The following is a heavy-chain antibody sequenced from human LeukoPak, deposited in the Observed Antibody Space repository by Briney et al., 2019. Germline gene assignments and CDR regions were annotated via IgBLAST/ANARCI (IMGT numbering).Heavy chain of an antibody. J-gene: IGHJ6*03. Sequence: ASVKVSCKASGYTVTIYGISWVRQAPGQGLEWMGWISAYNGNTNYAQKLQGRVTMTTDTSTSTAYMELRSLRSDDTAVYYCARVREDSSGWRYYYYYMDVWGKGTTVTVSS. CDR2: ISAYNGNT. V-gene: IGHV1-18*01. CDR1: GYTVTIYG. D-gene: IGHD6-25*01. CDR3: ARVREDSSGWRYYYYYMDV.